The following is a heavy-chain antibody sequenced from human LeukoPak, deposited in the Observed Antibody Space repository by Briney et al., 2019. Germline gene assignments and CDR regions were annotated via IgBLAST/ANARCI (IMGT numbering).Heavy chain of an antibody. Sequence: PGGSLRLSCAASGFIFSTYGMHWVRQAPGKGLEWVAFMRYDGSIKSYADSVKGRFTISRDDSKNTLYLQMSSLRADDTAVYYCAKDRNGTYYFDYWGQGTLVTVSS. CDR2: MRYDGSIK. D-gene: IGHD1-26*01. CDR3: AKDRNGTYYFDY. CDR1: GFIFSTYG. J-gene: IGHJ4*02. V-gene: IGHV3-30*02.